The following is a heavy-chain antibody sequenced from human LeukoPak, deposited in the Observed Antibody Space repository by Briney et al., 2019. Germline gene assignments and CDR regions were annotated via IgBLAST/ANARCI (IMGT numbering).Heavy chain of an antibody. CDR3: ARDTKKYYYDSSGYTTRYFQH. Sequence: GGSLRLSCAASGFTFSSYSMNWVRQAPGKGLEWVSSISSSSSYIYYADSVKGRFTISRDNAKNSLYLQMNSLRAEDTAVYYCARDTKKYYYDSSGYTTRYFQHWGQGTLVTVSS. CDR1: GFTFSSYS. V-gene: IGHV3-21*01. D-gene: IGHD3-22*01. CDR2: ISSSSSYI. J-gene: IGHJ1*01.